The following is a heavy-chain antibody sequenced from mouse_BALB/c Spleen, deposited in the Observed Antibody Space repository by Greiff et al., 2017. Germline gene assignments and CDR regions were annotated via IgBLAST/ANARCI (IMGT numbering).Heavy chain of an antibody. V-gene: IGHV3-2*02. Sequence: VQLKESGPGLVKPSQSLSLTCTVTGYSITSDYAWNWIRQFPGNKLEWMGYISYSGSTSYNPSLKSRISITRDTSKNQFFLQLNSVTTEDTATYYCAREDWAAYFDYWGQGTTLTVSS. CDR2: ISYSGST. D-gene: IGHD6-1*01. CDR1: GYSITSDYA. J-gene: IGHJ2*01. CDR3: AREDWAAYFDY.